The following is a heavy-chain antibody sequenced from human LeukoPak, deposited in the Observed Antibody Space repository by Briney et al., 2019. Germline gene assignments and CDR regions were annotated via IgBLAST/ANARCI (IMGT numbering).Heavy chain of an antibody. J-gene: IGHJ4*02. D-gene: IGHD1-1*01. CDR1: GFTFSNYA. Sequence: PGGSLRLSCAASGFTFSNYAMSWVRQAPGKGLEWVSTISNSDGNTYYADSVKGRFTISRDNSKNTLYLQMNSLTAEDTAIYYCAKATGTLGNWGQGTLVTVPS. V-gene: IGHV3-23*01. CDR2: ISNSDGNT. CDR3: AKATGTLGN.